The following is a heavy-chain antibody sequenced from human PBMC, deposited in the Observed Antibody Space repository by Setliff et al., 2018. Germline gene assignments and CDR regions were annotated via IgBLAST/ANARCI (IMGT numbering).Heavy chain of an antibody. D-gene: IGHD2-15*01. Sequence: KPSETLSLTCSVSGASFSAITYYWAWIRQPPGKGLEWIGYIHYSGTTNYNPSLKSRVTLSLDTAKNQFSLGLRAVTAADTALYYCARENGYCSGGACYFMFDYWGQGTLVTVSS. CDR3: ARENGYCSGGACYFMFDY. CDR1: GASFSAITYY. J-gene: IGHJ4*02. V-gene: IGHV4-61*05. CDR2: IHYSGTT.